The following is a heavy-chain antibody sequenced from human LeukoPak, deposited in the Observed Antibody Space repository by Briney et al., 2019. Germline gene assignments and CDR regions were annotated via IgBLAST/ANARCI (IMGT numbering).Heavy chain of an antibody. CDR1: GGSISSSSYY. CDR3: ARDAHCRGVACYSPYNWFDP. J-gene: IGHJ5*02. Sequence: SETLSLTCTVSGGSISSSSYYWGWIRQPPGKGLEWIGSIYYSGSTYYNPSLESRVTISVDTSKNQFSLKLSSVTAADTAVYYCARDAHCRGVACYSPYNWFDPWGQGTLVTVSS. D-gene: IGHD2-15*01. V-gene: IGHV4-39*07. CDR2: IYYSGST.